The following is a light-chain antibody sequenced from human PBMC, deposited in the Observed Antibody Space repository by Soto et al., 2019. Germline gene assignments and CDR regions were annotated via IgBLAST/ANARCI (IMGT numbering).Light chain of an antibody. CDR2: EVT. J-gene: IGLJ1*01. CDR1: SSDVVDYNY. V-gene: IGLV2-14*01. CDR3: TSFTTINTLV. Sequence: QSALTQPASVSGSPGQSITISCTGPSSDVVDYNYVSWYQQHPGEAPRLLIHEVTNRPSGVSNRFPGSKSGNMASLTIPGLQAEDEADYYCTSFTTINTLVFGDGTKVTVL.